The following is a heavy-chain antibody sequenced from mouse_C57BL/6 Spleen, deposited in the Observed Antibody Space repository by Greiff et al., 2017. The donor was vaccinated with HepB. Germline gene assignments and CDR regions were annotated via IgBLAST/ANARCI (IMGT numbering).Heavy chain of an antibody. V-gene: IGHV5-6*01. D-gene: IGHD1-1*01. Sequence: EVKLVESGGDLVKPGGSLKLSCAASGFTFSSYGMSWVRQTPDKRLEWVATISSGGSYTYYPDSVKGRFTISRDNAKNTLYLQMSSLKSEDTAMYYCASVYYGSRFDYWGQGTTLTVSS. CDR2: ISSGGSYT. CDR1: GFTFSSYG. CDR3: ASVYYGSRFDY. J-gene: IGHJ2*01.